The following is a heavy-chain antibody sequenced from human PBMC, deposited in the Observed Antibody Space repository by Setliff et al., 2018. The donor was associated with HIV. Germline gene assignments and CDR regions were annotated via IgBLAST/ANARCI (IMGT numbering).Heavy chain of an antibody. Sequence: PTLVNPTQTLTLTCTFSGLSLSTSGVGVGWIRQSPGKALEWLAFIYRNNNKHYSTSLKSRLTVTKDTSKNRVVFTMTNMDPVDTATYYCAYSGRQLRGPYFDFWGQGTPVTVSS. CDR3: AYSGRQLRGPYFDF. V-gene: IGHV2-5*01. D-gene: IGHD1-1*01. CDR2: IYRNNNK. CDR1: GLSLSTSGVG. J-gene: IGHJ4*02.